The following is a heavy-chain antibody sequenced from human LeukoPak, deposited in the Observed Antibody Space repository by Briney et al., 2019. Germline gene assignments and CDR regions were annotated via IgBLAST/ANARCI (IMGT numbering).Heavy chain of an antibody. CDR2: ISWNSGSI. CDR3: AKDHYYDSSGSPDY. J-gene: IGHJ4*02. V-gene: IGHV3-9*01. CDR1: GFTFSNHG. Sequence: GGSLRLSCAASGFTFSNHGMNWVRQAPGKGLEWVSGISWNSGSIGYADSVKGRFTISRDNAKNSLYLQMNSLRAEDTALYYCAKDHYYDSSGSPDYWGQGTLVTVSS. D-gene: IGHD3-22*01.